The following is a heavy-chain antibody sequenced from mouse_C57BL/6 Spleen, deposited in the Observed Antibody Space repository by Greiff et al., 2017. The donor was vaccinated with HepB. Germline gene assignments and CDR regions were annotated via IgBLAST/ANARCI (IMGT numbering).Heavy chain of an antibody. V-gene: IGHV1-72*01. CDR1: GYTFTSYW. D-gene: IGHD1-1*01. CDR2: IDPNSGGT. J-gene: IGHJ2*01. CDR3: AREGNYYGSSYGFDY. Sequence: QVQLKQPGAELVKPGASVKLSCKASGYTFTSYWMHWVKQRPGRGLEWIGRIDPNSGGTKYNEKFKSKATLTVDKPSSTAYMQLSSLTSEDSAVYYCAREGNYYGSSYGFDYWGQGTTLTVSS.